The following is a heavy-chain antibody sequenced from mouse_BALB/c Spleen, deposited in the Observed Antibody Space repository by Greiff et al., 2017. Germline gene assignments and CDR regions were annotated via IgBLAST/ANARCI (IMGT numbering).Heavy chain of an antibody. D-gene: IGHD1-1*01. CDR2: IWAGGST. J-gene: IGHJ3*01. CDR1: GFSLTSYG. CDR3: ARDAITRFAY. V-gene: IGHV2-9*02. Sequence: VKLVESGPGLVAPSQSLSITCTVSGFSLTSYGVHWVRQPPGKGLEWLGVIWAGGSTNYNSALMSRLSISKDNSKSQVFLKMNSLQTDDTAMYYCARDAITRFAYWGQGTLVTVSA.